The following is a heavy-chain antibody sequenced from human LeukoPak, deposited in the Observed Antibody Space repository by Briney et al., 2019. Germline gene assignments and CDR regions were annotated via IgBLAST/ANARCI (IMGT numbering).Heavy chain of an antibody. CDR1: GYTFTSYY. CDR2: INPSGGST. CDR3: ASTSASCYYYFYGMDV. Sequence: ASVKVSCKTSGYTFTSYYIHWVRQAPGQGLEWMGIINPSGGSTSYAQKFQGRVTMTRDTSTSTVYMYLSSLRSEDTAVYYCASTSASCYYYFYGMDVWGQGTTVTVSS. D-gene: IGHD2-15*01. V-gene: IGHV1-46*01. J-gene: IGHJ6*02.